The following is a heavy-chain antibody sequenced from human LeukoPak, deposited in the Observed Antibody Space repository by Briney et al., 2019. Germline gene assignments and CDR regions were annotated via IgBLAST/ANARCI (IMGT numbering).Heavy chain of an antibody. Sequence: GGSLRLFCAASGFTFSNAWMSWVREAPGKGLEWVGRIKSKTDGGTTDYAAPVKGRFNISRDDSKNTLYLQMNSLKTEDTAVYYCTTDLSYYYYYYGMDVWGKGTTVTVSS. CDR1: GFTFSNAW. CDR3: TTDLSYYYYYYGMDV. J-gene: IGHJ6*04. V-gene: IGHV3-15*01. CDR2: IKSKTDGGTT. D-gene: IGHD3-10*01.